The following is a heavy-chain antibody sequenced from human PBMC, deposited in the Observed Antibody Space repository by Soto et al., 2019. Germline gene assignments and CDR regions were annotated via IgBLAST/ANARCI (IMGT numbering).Heavy chain of an antibody. V-gene: IGHV1-69*01. CDR3: ARPDSSSLYYYYYGMDV. Sequence: QVQLVQSGAEVKKPGSSVKVSCKASGGTFSRYAISWVRQAPGQGLEWMEGIIPIFGTANYAQKFQGRVTITADESTSTAYMELSSLRSEDTAVYYCARPDSSSLYYYYYGMDVWGQGTTVTVSS. D-gene: IGHD6-6*01. J-gene: IGHJ6*02. CDR1: GGTFSRYA. CDR2: IIPIFGTA.